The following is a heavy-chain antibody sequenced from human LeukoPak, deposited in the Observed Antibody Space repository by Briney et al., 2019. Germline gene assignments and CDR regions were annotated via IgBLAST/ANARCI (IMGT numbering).Heavy chain of an antibody. J-gene: IGHJ6*02. CDR3: ARDPTPRYCSGGSCYTHYGVDV. CDR1: GFTFSSYT. CDR2: ISSSSSYI. Sequence: GGSLRLSCAASGFTFSSYTMNWVRQAPGKGLEWVSSISSSSSYIYYADSVKGRLTISRDNAKNSLYLQMNSLRAEDTAVYYCARDPTPRYCSGGSCYTHYGVDVWGQGTTVTVSS. V-gene: IGHV3-21*01. D-gene: IGHD2-15*01.